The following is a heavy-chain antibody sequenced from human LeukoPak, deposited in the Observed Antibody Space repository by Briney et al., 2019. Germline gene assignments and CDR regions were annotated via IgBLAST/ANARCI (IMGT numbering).Heavy chain of an antibody. CDR1: GFTFSSYA. D-gene: IGHD2-15*01. J-gene: IGHJ4*02. V-gene: IGHV3-23*01. CDR3: AKGLPSGNSFDY. Sequence: GGSLRLSRAASGFTFSSYAMSWVRQAPGKGLEWVSVISGSGVSTYYADSVKGRFTISRDNSKNTLYLQMNSLRAEDTAVYYCAKGLPSGNSFDYWGQGTLVTVSS. CDR2: ISGSGVST.